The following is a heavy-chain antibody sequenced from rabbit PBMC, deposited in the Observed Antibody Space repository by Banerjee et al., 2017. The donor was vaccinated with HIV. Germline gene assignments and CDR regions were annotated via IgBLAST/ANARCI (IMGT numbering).Heavy chain of an antibody. J-gene: IGHJ2*01. CDR2: IDAGSSGKT. CDR1: GFSLSSNYW. D-gene: IGHD1-1*01. CDR3: ARGIGGGYYPL. Sequence: QSLEESGGDLVKPGASLTLTCTASGFSLSSNYWICWVRQAPGKGLEWIACIDAGSSGKTYYASWAKGRFTISKTSSTTVTLQMTSLTAADTATYFCARGIGGGYYPLWGQGTLVTVS. V-gene: IGHV1S40*01.